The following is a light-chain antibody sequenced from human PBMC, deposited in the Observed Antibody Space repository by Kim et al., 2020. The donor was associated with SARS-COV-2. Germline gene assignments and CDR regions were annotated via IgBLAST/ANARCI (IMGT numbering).Light chain of an antibody. V-gene: IGKV3-20*01. Sequence: YPGEGATLSCRASQSVAGTSLAWYQQKPGRAPRLLIYGASSRATGIPDRFSGSGSGTDFTLTISRLEPEDFAVYYCQQYGTSPWTFGHGTKVESK. J-gene: IGKJ1*01. CDR1: QSVAGTS. CDR2: GAS. CDR3: QQYGTSPWT.